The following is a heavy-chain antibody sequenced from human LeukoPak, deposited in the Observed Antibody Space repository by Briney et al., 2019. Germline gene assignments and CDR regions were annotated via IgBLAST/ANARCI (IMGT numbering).Heavy chain of an antibody. CDR1: GFTFSSYS. CDR2: ISISSSYI. J-gene: IGHJ3*02. CDR3: AREENAFDI. V-gene: IGHV3-21*01. D-gene: IGHD5-24*01. Sequence: GGSLRLSCAASGFTFSSYSMNWLGQAPGKGRGGVSSISISSSYIYYADSVKGRFTISRDNAKNSLYLQMNSLRAEDTAVYYCAREENAFDIWSQGTMVTVSS.